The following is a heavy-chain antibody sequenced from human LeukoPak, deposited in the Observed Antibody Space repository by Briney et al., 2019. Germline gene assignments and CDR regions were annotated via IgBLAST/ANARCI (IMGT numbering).Heavy chain of an antibody. D-gene: IGHD1-7*01. CDR2: IRSKAFGGTT. CDR3: TRGENWNYY. J-gene: IGHJ4*02. CDR1: GFTVSSNY. V-gene: IGHV3-49*04. Sequence: PGGSLRLSCAASGFTVSSNYMSWVRRAPGKGLEWVGFIRSKAFGGTTEYAASVKGRFTISRDDSKGIAFLQMNSLKTEDTAVYYCTRGENWNYYWGQGTLVTVSS.